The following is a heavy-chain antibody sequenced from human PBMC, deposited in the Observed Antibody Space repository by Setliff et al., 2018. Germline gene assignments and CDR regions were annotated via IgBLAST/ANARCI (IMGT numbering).Heavy chain of an antibody. CDR2: ISSYNDVT. J-gene: IGHJ3*01. V-gene: IGHV1-18*01. Sequence: GASVKVSCKASGYTFKSHGISWVRQAPGQGLEWMGWISSYNDVTNYAQSFQGRVTMTTDTSKSAAYMDLRGLRSDDTAVYYCAISTLSICSGGSCPNAFDVWGQGTMVTVSS. CDR1: GYTFKSHG. CDR3: AISTLSICSGGSCPNAFDV. D-gene: IGHD2-15*01.